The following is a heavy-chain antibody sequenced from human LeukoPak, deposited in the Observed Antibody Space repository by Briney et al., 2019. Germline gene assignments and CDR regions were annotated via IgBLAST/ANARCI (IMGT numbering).Heavy chain of an antibody. V-gene: IGHV1-24*01. J-gene: IGHJ6*02. CDR2: FDPEDGET. CDR1: GYTLTELS. D-gene: IGHD6-13*01. Sequence: ASVKVSCKVSGYTLTELSMHWVRQAPGKGLEWMGGFDPEDGETIYAQKFQGRVTMTEDTSTDTAYMELSSLRSEDTAVYYCATDLRPGSSWSSVYYYYGMDVWGQGTTVTVSS. CDR3: ATDLRPGSSWSSVYYYYGMDV.